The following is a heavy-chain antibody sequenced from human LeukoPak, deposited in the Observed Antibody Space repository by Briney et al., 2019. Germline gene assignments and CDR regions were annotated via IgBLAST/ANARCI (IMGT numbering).Heavy chain of an antibody. CDR1: GGSISSGGYY. Sequence: PQTLSLTCTVSGGSISSGGYYWSWIRQHPGKGLEWIGYIYYSGSTYYNPSLKSRVTISVDTSKNQFSLKLSSVTAADTAVYYCARDYCTNGVCYGFDYWGQGTLVTVSS. CDR3: ARDYCTNGVCYGFDY. CDR2: IYYSGST. J-gene: IGHJ4*02. D-gene: IGHD2-8*01. V-gene: IGHV4-31*03.